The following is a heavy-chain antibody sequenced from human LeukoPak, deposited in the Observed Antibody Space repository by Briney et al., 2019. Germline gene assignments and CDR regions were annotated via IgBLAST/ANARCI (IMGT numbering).Heavy chain of an antibody. J-gene: IGHJ4*02. V-gene: IGHV3-23*01. CDR1: GFTFNSYA. CDR3: AKGSSSVWPYYFDS. D-gene: IGHD6-19*01. CDR2: ITGSGLST. Sequence: GGSLRLSCAASGFTFNSYAMSWVRQAPGRGLEWVSAITGSGLSTYYTDSVKGRFTTSRDNSKNTLSLQMNSLRAEDTAIYYCAKGSSSVWPYYFDSWGQGTLVTVSS.